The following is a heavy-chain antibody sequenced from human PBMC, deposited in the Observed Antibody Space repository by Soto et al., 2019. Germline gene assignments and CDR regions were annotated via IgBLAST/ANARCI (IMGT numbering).Heavy chain of an antibody. V-gene: IGHV4-31*01. CDR3: ARVDSSGYYQLDY. Sequence: QVQLQESGPGLVKPSQTLSLTCTVSGVSISSGGYYWGWIRQHPGKGLEWIGYIYSSGSTYYNPALSSVITLSVSTTKNEYSLKLSSVAAADTAVYYCARVDSSGYYQLDYWGQGTLVTVSS. CDR1: GVSISSGGYY. D-gene: IGHD3-22*01. J-gene: IGHJ4*02. CDR2: IYSSGST.